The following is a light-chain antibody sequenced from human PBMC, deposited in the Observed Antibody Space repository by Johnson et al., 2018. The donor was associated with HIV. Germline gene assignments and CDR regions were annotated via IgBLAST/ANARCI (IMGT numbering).Light chain of an antibody. CDR1: SSDMGNYA. CDR3: GTWDTSLSAGYV. Sequence: SVLTQPPSVSAAPGQKVTISCSGSSSDMGNYAVSWYQQLPGTAPKLLIYENNKRPSGIPDRFSGSKSGTSATLGITGLQTGDEADYYCGTWDTSLSAGYVFVTGTKVTVL. J-gene: IGLJ1*01. CDR2: ENN. V-gene: IGLV1-51*02.